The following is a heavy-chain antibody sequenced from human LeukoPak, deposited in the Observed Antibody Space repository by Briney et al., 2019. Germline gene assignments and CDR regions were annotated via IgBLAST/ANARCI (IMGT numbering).Heavy chain of an antibody. V-gene: IGHV4-30-4*08. D-gene: IGHD2-2*01. Sequence: LRLSCAASGFTFSDYYMSWIRQPPGKGLEWIGYIYYSGSTYYNPSLKSRVTITVDTSKNQFSLKLSSVTAADTAVYYCARAGGSTIQDAFDIWGQGTMVTVSS. CDR1: GFTFSDYY. CDR2: IYYSGST. CDR3: ARAGGSTIQDAFDI. J-gene: IGHJ3*02.